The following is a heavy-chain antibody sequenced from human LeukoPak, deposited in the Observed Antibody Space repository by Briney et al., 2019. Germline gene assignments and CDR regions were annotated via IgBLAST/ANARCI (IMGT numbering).Heavy chain of an antibody. CDR2: ISSSSSTI. CDR3: ARDLGWEDTAMAVGQYYYYYMDV. Sequence: GGSLRLSCAASGFTFSSYSMNWVRQAPGKGLEWVSYISSSSSTIYYADSVKGRFTISRDNAKNSLYLQMNSLRAEDTAVYYCARDLGWEDTAMAVGQYYYYYMDVWGKGTTVTVSS. V-gene: IGHV3-48*01. D-gene: IGHD5-18*01. J-gene: IGHJ6*03. CDR1: GFTFSSYS.